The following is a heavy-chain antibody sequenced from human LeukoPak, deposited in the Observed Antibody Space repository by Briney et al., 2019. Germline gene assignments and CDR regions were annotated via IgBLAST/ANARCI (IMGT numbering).Heavy chain of an antibody. D-gene: IGHD2-21*01. V-gene: IGHV3-21*01. Sequence: GGSLRLSCAASVFAFSSSTMNWVRQAPGKGLECVSSINCDSRYIHYADSVKGRFTISRENAKNSLFLQMISLRVEDTALYYCARDGDDGTILSLVGDDHAFDVWGQGTVVTVSS. CDR1: VFAFSSST. CDR3: ARDGDDGTILSLVGDDHAFDV. CDR2: INCDSRYI. J-gene: IGHJ3*01.